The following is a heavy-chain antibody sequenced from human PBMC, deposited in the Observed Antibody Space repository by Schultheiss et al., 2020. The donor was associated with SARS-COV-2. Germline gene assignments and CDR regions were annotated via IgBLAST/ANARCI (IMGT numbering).Heavy chain of an antibody. CDR2: INHSGST. CDR1: GGSISSYY. CDR3: ARGGTMVRTFDY. J-gene: IGHJ4*02. D-gene: IGHD3-10*01. Sequence: SQTLSLTCTVSGGSISSYYWSWIRQPPGKGLEWIGEINHSGSTNYNPSLKSRVTISVDTSKNQFSLKLSSVTAADTAVYYCARGGTMVRTFDYWGQGTLVTVSS. V-gene: IGHV4-34*01.